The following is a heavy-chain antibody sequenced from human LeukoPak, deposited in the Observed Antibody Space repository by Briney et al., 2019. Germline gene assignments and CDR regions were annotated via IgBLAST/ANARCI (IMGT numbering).Heavy chain of an antibody. J-gene: IGHJ4*02. V-gene: IGHV3-23*01. CDR2: ISGSGGST. Sequence: GGSLRLSCAASGFTFSSYAMSWVRQAPGKGLEWVSAISGSGGSTYYADSVKGRFTISRDNSKNTLYLQMNSLRAEDTAVYYCAKVRGSYSSPMERRLFDYWGQGTLVTVSS. D-gene: IGHD1-26*01. CDR3: AKVRGSYSSPMERRLFDY. CDR1: GFTFSSYA.